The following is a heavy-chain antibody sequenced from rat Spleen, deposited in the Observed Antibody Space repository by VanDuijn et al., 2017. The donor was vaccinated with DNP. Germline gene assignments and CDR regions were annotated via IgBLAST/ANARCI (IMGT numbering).Heavy chain of an antibody. CDR2: ISYDGGST. V-gene: IGHV5-29*01. J-gene: IGHJ2*01. CDR3: TTTHYFDGWFPFDY. Sequence: EVQLVESGGGLVQPGRSLKLSCTTSEFIFTNYGMAWVRQAPTKGLVWVASISYDGGSTSYRDSVKGRFTISRDNAKSTLYLQMDSLRSEDTATYYCTTTHYFDGWFPFDYWGQGVMVTVSS. CDR1: EFIFTNYG. D-gene: IGHD1-12*02.